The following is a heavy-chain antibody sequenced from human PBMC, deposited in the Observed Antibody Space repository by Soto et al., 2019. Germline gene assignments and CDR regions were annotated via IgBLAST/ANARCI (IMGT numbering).Heavy chain of an antibody. CDR3: AKDLTPWGDSSHFDY. CDR1: GGSISSYY. D-gene: IGHD6-13*01. J-gene: IGHJ4*02. CDR2: IYYSGST. Sequence: PSETLSLTCTVSGGSISSYYWSWIRQPPGKGLEWIGYIYYSGSTNYNPSLKSRVTISVDTSKNTLYLQMNSLRAEDTAVYYCAKDLTPWGDSSHFDYWGQGTLVTVSS. V-gene: IGHV4-59*12.